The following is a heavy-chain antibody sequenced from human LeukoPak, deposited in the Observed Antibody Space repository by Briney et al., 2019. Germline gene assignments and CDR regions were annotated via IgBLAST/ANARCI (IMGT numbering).Heavy chain of an antibody. D-gene: IGHD3-16*02. CDR1: GFTFSNYA. CDR2: VSYDGTNK. J-gene: IGHJ6*03. Sequence: PGGSLRLSCAASGFTFSNYAMHWVRQTPGQGLEWVTLVSYDGTNKYYADSVKGRFTISRDNSKNTLYLQMNSLRAEDTAVYYCAKEALTFGGVIVTDYYYYMDVWGKGTTVTVSS. CDR3: AKEALTFGGVIVTDYYYYMDV. V-gene: IGHV3-30*18.